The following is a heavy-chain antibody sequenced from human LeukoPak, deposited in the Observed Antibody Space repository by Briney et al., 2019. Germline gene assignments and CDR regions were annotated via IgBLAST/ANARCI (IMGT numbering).Heavy chain of an antibody. V-gene: IGHV3-21*01. CDR2: ISSSSSYI. CDR3: AKDRISGYSFGLVGMDV. D-gene: IGHD5-18*01. CDR1: GFTFTSYS. Sequence: GGSLRLSCAASGFTFTSYSMKWVRQAPGKGLEWVSCISSSSSYIYYADSVKGRFTLSRDNSKNTLYLQMNSLRAEDTAVYYCAKDRISGYSFGLVGMDVWGQGTTVTVSS. J-gene: IGHJ6*02.